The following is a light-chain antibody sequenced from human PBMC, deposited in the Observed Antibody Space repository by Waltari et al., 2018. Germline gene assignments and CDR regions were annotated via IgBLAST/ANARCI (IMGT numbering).Light chain of an antibody. CDR2: SYY. J-gene: IGLJ2*01. V-gene: IGLV1-40*01. CDR3: QSYDMFLSGSVV. CDR1: NSNSGAPYN. Sequence: QAVLTQPPSASGNPGQTLHTTCTRNNSNSGAPYNLHRYQQLPGAAPKLLIFSYYTRPSGVPDRFSGSKSGTAASLAITGLQAEDEADYYCQSYDMFLSGSVVFGGGTKVTVL.